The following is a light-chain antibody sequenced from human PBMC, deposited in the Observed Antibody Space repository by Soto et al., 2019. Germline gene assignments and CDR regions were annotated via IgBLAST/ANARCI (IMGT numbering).Light chain of an antibody. CDR2: DAS. Sequence: SCRASQSIDMNLAWYQQKLGQAPRLLIYDASTRVTGIPGRFSGSGSGTDFTLTISSLQSEDFAVYYCQQYNNWPGTFGQGTKVDIK. J-gene: IGKJ1*01. V-gene: IGKV3-15*01. CDR3: QQYNNWPGT. CDR1: QSIDMN.